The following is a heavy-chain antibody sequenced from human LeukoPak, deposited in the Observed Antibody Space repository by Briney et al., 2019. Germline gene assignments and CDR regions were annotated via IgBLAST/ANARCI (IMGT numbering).Heavy chain of an antibody. CDR2: ISGSGGST. Sequence: GGSLRLSCAASGFTLSSYAMSWVRQAPGKGLEWVSAISGSGGSTYYADSVKGRFTISRDNSKNTLYLQMNSLRAEDTAVYYCAKQHDYIWGSYSANYFDYWGQGTLVTVSS. V-gene: IGHV3-23*01. CDR1: GFTLSSYA. CDR3: AKQHDYIWGSYSANYFDY. J-gene: IGHJ4*02. D-gene: IGHD3-16*01.